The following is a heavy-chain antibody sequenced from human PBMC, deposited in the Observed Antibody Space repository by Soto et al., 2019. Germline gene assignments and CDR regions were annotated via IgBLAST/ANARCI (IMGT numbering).Heavy chain of an antibody. CDR1: GGTISSFG. Sequence: QVQLVQSGAEVKKPGSSVKVSCTTSGGTISSFGMNWVRPAPGQGLAWMGGIVPIDGSTKYAEKFQGRVTITADASTSTVYMDLSSLRSEDTAVYYCARSFTKSRRGGVAFDYWGQGTLLTVSP. CDR2: IVPIDGST. CDR3: ARSFTKSRRGGVAFDY. V-gene: IGHV1-69*01. D-gene: IGHD3-3*01. J-gene: IGHJ4*02.